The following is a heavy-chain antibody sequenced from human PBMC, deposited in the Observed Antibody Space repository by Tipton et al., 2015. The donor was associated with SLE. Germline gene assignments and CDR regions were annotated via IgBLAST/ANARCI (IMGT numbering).Heavy chain of an antibody. CDR2: IGTAGDT. V-gene: IGHV3-13*01. J-gene: IGHJ3*02. CDR1: GFTFSSYD. Sequence: SLRLSCAASGFTFSSYDMHWVRQATGKGLEWVSAIGTAGDTYYPGSVKGRFTISRENAKNSLYLQMNSLRAGDTAVYYCARDADVTDAFDIWGQGTMVTVSS. CDR3: ARDADVTDAFDI. D-gene: IGHD3-16*01.